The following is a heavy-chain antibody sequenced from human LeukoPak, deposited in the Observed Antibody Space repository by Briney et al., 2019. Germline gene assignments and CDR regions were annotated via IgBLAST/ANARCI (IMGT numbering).Heavy chain of an antibody. CDR1: GGSIARSSFY. V-gene: IGHV4-39*01. J-gene: IGHJ4*02. Sequence: SETLSLTCTVSGGSIARSSFYWGWIRQPPGKALEWIGTISHTGITYYNPSLKSRVTISVDTSNNQFSLKLTSVTAAYTAVFYCARHLVGNLEYHGGYYFDSWGQGILVTVSS. D-gene: IGHD4-23*01. CDR3: ARHLVGNLEYHGGYYFDS. CDR2: ISHTGIT.